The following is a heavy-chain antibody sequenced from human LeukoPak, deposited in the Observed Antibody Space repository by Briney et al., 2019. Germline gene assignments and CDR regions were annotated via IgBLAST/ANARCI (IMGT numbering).Heavy chain of an antibody. D-gene: IGHD3-10*01. V-gene: IGHV3-30-3*01. Sequence: GGSLGLSCAASGFTFRNYVIHWVRQAPGKGLEWVAVTSSDLNVKLYADSVKGRFTISRDNSRSTLYLQMNSLRPEDTAIYYCAREGYYGSGSPPSLYFDYWGQGTLVTASS. CDR2: TSSDLNVK. J-gene: IGHJ4*02. CDR3: AREGYYGSGSPPSLYFDY. CDR1: GFTFRNYV.